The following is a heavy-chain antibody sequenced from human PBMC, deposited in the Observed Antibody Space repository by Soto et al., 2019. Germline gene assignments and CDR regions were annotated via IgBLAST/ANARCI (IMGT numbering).Heavy chain of an antibody. V-gene: IGHV1-24*01. D-gene: IGHD2-2*01. CDR2: FDPEDGET. CDR3: ATVTRGPAIVVVPAAMADYYYYYMDV. J-gene: IGHJ6*03. Sequence: ASVKVSCKVSGYTLTELSMHWVRQAPGKGLEWMEGFDPEDGETIYAQKLQGRVTMTEDTSTDTAYMELSSLRSEDTAVYYCATVTRGPAIVVVPAAMADYYYYYMDVWGKGTTVTVS. CDR1: GYTLTELS.